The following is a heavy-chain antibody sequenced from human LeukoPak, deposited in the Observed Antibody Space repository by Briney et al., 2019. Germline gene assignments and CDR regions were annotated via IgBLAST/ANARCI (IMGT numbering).Heavy chain of an antibody. D-gene: IGHD6-13*01. V-gene: IGHV3-23*01. Sequence: GGSLRLSCAASGFTFSSYAMSWVRQAPGKGLEWVSAISGSGGSTYYADSVRGRFTISRDNSKNTLYLQMNSLRAEDTAVYYCAKDPTYSSSPYYFDYWGQGTLVTVSS. CDR2: ISGSGGST. CDR1: GFTFSSYA. CDR3: AKDPTYSSSPYYFDY. J-gene: IGHJ4*02.